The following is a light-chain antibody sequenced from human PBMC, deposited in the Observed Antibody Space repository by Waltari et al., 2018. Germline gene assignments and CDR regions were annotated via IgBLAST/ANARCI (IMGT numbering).Light chain of an antibody. V-gene: IGKV4-1*01. CDR1: QSVLYSSNNKNY. Sequence: DIVMTQSPDPLAVSLGERAPINCKSSQSVLYSSNNKNYLAWYQQKPGQPPKLLIYWASIRESGVPDRFSGSGSGTDFTLTISSLQAEDVAVYYCQQYYSTPYTFGQGTKLEIK. J-gene: IGKJ2*01. CDR3: QQYYSTPYT. CDR2: WAS.